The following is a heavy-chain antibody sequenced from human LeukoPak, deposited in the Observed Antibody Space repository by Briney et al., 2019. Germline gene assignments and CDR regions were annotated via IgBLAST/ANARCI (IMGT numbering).Heavy chain of an antibody. J-gene: IGHJ4*02. Sequence: PGGSLRLSCAASGFTFSNSWMTWVRQAPGKGLEWVTTIKPEGSEKFYVDSVKGRFTIARDNADKLLYLHMKSLGAEDTAVYFCTRDKAYSSFDYWGQGTLVTVSS. V-gene: IGHV3-7*01. CDR1: GFTFSNSW. CDR3: TRDKAYSSFDY. CDR2: IKPEGSEK. D-gene: IGHD4-11*01.